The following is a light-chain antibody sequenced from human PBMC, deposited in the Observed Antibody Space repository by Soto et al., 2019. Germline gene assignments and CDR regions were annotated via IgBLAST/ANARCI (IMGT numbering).Light chain of an antibody. CDR1: QSVSSN. CDR2: GAS. CDR3: QLYNNWPPGVT. Sequence: EIVMTQSPATLSVSPGERATLSCRASQSVSSNLAWYQQKPGQAPRLLIYGASCRATGIPARFSGNGSGTEFTLTISSLQSEDFAVYYCQLYNNWPPGVTFGPGTKVDIK. J-gene: IGKJ3*01. V-gene: IGKV3-15*01.